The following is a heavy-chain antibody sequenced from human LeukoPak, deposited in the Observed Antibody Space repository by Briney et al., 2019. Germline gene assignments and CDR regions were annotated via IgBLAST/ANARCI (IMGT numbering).Heavy chain of an antibody. CDR1: GFTFASYA. Sequence: GGSLRLSCAAAGFTFASYAMSWVRQAPGKGLEWVSAISGSGSSTYYADSVKGRFTISRDTSKTTLYLQMNSLRAEDTAVYYCAKEIAAAGFYYFYYGTDVWGQGTTVTVSS. CDR2: ISGSGSST. V-gene: IGHV3-23*01. J-gene: IGHJ6*02. CDR3: AKEIAAAGFYYFYYGTDV. D-gene: IGHD6-13*01.